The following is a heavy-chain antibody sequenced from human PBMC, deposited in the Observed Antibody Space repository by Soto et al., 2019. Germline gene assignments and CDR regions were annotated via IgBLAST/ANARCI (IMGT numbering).Heavy chain of an antibody. CDR2: IRRKVNSYTT. D-gene: IGHD6-19*01. CDR3: TRDLVAGTPGGLDV. CDR1: GFSFSDHY. Sequence: EVQLVESGGGLVQPGGSLRLSCAASGFSFSDHYMDWVRQTPGKGLEWVGRIRRKVNSYTTEYAAAVKGRFTISRDDXXNSLYLQMNSLKIEDTAVYYCTRDLVAGTPGGLDVWGHGTTVAVSS. J-gene: IGHJ6*02. V-gene: IGHV3-72*01.